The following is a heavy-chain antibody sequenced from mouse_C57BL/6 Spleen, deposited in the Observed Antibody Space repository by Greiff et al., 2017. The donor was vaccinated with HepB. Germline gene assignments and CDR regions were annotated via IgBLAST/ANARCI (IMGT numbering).Heavy chain of an antibody. CDR3: ARHFITTVVVPDY. CDR1: GFTFSSYT. J-gene: IGHJ2*01. D-gene: IGHD1-1*01. CDR2: ISGGGGNT. Sequence: DVQLVESGGGLVKPGGSLKLSCAASGFTFSSYTMSWVRQTPEKRLEWVATISGGGGNTYYPDSVKGRFTISRDNAKNTLYLQMSILRSEDTALYYCARHFITTVVVPDYWGQGTTLTVSS. V-gene: IGHV5-9*01.